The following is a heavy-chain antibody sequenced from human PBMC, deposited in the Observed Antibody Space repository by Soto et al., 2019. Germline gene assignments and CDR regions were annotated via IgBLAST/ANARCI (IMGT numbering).Heavy chain of an antibody. CDR2: ISAYNGNT. D-gene: IGHD5-18*01. V-gene: IGHV1-18*01. CDR1: GGTFSSYA. J-gene: IGHJ4*02. CDR3: AREYTAMVEFDY. Sequence: ASVKVSCKASGGTFSSYAISWVRQAPGQGLEWMGWISAYNGNTNYAQKLQGRVTMTTDTSTSTAYMELRSLRSDDTAVYYCAREYTAMVEFDYWGQGTLVTVSS.